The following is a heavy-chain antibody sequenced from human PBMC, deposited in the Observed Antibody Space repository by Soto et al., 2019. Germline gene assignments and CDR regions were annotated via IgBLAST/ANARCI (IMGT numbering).Heavy chain of an antibody. CDR2: IYYSGST. Sequence: QVQLQESGPGLVKPSETLSLTCTVSDGSISSYYCSWIRQPPGQGLEWIGYIYYSGSTNYNPSLKSRVTMSVDTSKNHLALKSSSVTAADTAVYYCACTTRWLHFDNWGQGTLVTVSS. CDR1: DGSISSYY. V-gene: IGHV4-59*08. CDR3: ACTTRWLHFDN. J-gene: IGHJ4*02. D-gene: IGHD2-15*01.